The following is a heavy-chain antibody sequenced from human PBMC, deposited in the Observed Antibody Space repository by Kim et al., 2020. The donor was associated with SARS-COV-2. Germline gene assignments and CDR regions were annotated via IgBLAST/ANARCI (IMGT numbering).Heavy chain of an antibody. V-gene: IGHV3-15*01. CDR3: TVRGYCSSTTHCPNKF. CDR2: IKTKSNGGTT. J-gene: IGHJ4*02. D-gene: IGHD2-2*01. Sequence: GGSLRLSCATSGFIFTNAWMSWVRQVPGKGLEWVGRIKTKSNGGTTDYAAPVKGRFTISRDDSTNTVFLQMNSLKTEDTAVYYCTVRGYCSSTTHCPNKFWGQGTLVTVSS. CDR1: GFIFTNAW.